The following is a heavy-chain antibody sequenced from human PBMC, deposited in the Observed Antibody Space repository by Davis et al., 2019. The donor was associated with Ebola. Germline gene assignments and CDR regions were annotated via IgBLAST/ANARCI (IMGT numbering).Heavy chain of an antibody. CDR3: ARDPYRGLDY. D-gene: IGHD3-10*01. CDR2: INHSGST. CDR1: GGSFSGYY. J-gene: IGHJ4*02. V-gene: IGHV4-34*01. Sequence: PSETLSLTCAVYGGSFSGYYWSWIRQPPGKGLEWIGEINHSGSTNYNPSLKSRVTISVDTSKNQFSLKLSSVTAADTAVYYCARDPYRGLDYWGQGTLVTVSS.